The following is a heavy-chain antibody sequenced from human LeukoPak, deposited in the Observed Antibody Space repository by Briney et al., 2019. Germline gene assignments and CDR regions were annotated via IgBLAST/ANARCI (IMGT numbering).Heavy chain of an antibody. Sequence: GGSLRLSCAVSGFTFSDYYMSWIRQAPGKGLEWVSYISSGGSTISHADSVKGRFTISRDNAENSLYLQMNSLRAEDTAVYYCAKDTRRSSGWFQADYYYMDVWGKGTTVTVSS. V-gene: IGHV3-11*01. D-gene: IGHD6-19*01. CDR1: GFTFSDYY. J-gene: IGHJ6*03. CDR3: AKDTRRSSGWFQADYYYMDV. CDR2: ISSGGSTI.